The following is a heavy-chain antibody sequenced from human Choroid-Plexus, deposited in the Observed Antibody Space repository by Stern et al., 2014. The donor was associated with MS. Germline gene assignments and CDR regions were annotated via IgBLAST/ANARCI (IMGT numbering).Heavy chain of an antibody. Sequence: VQLVESGGGVVQPGRPLSLSCVASGFTFGRCAMHWVRQAPGKGLEWVAGVSYDGRNKYYADSVKGRFTISRDNSQNTLYMQMSSLRPEDTAVYYCAKDRQYLTYFFDHWGQGSLVTVSS. CDR2: VSYDGRNK. V-gene: IGHV3-30*18. D-gene: IGHD2/OR15-2a*01. CDR1: GFTFGRCA. J-gene: IGHJ5*02. CDR3: AKDRQYLTYFFDH.